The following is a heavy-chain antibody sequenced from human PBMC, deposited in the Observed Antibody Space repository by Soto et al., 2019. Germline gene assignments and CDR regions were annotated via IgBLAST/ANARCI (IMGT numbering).Heavy chain of an antibody. CDR2: IFYTGVT. V-gene: IGHV4-61*03. J-gene: IGHJ2*01. Sequence: WTCIRQAPGTGLEYIGYIFYTGVTNYNPSLSSRVTISLDTSKNHFSLKLNSMTAADTAVYYCVRVLDSSWYADLWGRGTLVTVSS. D-gene: IGHD3-22*01. CDR3: VRVLDSSWYADL.